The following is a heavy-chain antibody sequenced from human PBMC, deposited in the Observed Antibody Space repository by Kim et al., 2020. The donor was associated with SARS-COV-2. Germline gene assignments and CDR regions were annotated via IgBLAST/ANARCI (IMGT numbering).Heavy chain of an antibody. V-gene: IGHV3-23*01. CDR2: ISAGGGST. J-gene: IGHJ6*02. CDR3: AKLLSVTTDYYYGMDV. Sequence: GGSLRLSCAASGFTFSSYPMRWVRQAPGQGLEWVSSISAGGGSTYYPDSVKGRFTISRDNSKNTLYLQMNSLRAEDTAVYYCAKLLSVTTDYYYGMDVWGQGTPVTVS. D-gene: IGHD4-17*01. CDR1: GFTFSSYP.